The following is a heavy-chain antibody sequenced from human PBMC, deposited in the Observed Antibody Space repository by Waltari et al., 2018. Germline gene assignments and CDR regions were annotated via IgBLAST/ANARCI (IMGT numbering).Heavy chain of an antibody. J-gene: IGHJ4*02. CDR3: AITYSGSYLLDY. V-gene: IGHV1-2*06. D-gene: IGHD1-26*01. Sequence: QVQLVHSGAEVKKPGASVKVSCKASGYTFTGYYMHWVRQAPGQGLEWMGRSNPNSGGTNYAQKFQGRVTMTRDTSISTAYMELSRLRSDDTAVYYCAITYSGSYLLDYWGQGTLVTVSS. CDR1: GYTFTGYY. CDR2: SNPNSGGT.